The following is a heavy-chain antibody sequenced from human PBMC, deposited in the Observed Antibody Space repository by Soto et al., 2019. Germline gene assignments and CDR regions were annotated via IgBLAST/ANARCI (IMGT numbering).Heavy chain of an antibody. Sequence: GGSLRLSCAATGFTFSVYAMTWVRQAPGKGLEWVSAVTANGGSTHSADSVKGRFTISRENSKKTLFLQMNSLRAEDTAVYYCASLGVGDWANYYYYYGMDVWGQGTPVTVSS. J-gene: IGHJ6*02. CDR1: GFTFSVYA. CDR2: VTANGGST. D-gene: IGHD2-21*02. CDR3: ASLGVGDWANYYYYYGMDV. V-gene: IGHV3-23*01.